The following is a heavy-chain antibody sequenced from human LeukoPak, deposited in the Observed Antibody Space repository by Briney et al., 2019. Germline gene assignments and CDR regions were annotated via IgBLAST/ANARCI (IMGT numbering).Heavy chain of an antibody. Sequence: SCKASGYTFSNYKMNWVRQAPGKGLEWVSSISTSSTYIYYADSVKGRFTISRDNAKNSLSLQMNSLGAEDTAVYYCARDAANWGSGYGMDVWGQGTTVTVSS. J-gene: IGHJ6*02. CDR2: ISTSSTYI. V-gene: IGHV3-21*01. CDR3: ARDAANWGSGYGMDV. D-gene: IGHD7-27*01. CDR1: GYTFSNYK.